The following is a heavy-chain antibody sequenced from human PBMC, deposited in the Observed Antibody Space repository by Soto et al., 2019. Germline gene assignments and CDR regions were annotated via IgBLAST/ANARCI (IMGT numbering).Heavy chain of an antibody. CDR2: INTDGSRT. CDR3: AREDVGYSFGL. CDR1: GFSFSSYW. J-gene: IGHJ4*02. Sequence: EVQLVESGGGLVQPGGSLRLACAASGFSFSSYWMHWVRQAPGKGPVWVSRINTDGSRTSYADSVKGRFTISRDNAKKTLYLPMSGLRVEDTAVYYCAREDVGYSFGLWGQGTLVTVSS. V-gene: IGHV3-74*01. D-gene: IGHD5-12*01.